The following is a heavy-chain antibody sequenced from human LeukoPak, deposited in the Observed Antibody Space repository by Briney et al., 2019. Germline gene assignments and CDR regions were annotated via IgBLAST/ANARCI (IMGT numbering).Heavy chain of an antibody. J-gene: IGHJ4*02. V-gene: IGHV4-38-2*01. CDR2: IYHSGST. D-gene: IGHD3-10*01. CDR1: GYSISSGYY. Sequence: SETLSLTCAVSGYSISSGYYWGWIRQPPRKGLEWIGSIYHSGSTYYNPSLKSRVTISVDTSKNQFSLKLSSVTAADTAVYYCARGDYYGSGSSPRHDYWGQGTLVTVSS. CDR3: ARGDYYGSGSSPRHDY.